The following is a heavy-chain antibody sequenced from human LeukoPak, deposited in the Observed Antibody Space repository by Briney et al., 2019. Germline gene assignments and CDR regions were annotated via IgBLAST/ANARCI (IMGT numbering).Heavy chain of an antibody. CDR3: ARGPYGSSGTPDAFDI. CDR2: ISGSGGST. V-gene: IGHV3-23*01. CDR1: GGSISSSSYY. J-gene: IGHJ3*02. D-gene: IGHD3-10*01. Sequence: TSETLSLTCTVSGGSISSSSYYWGWIRQPPGKGLEWVSAISGSGGSTYYADSVKGRFTISRDNSKNTLYLQMNSLRAEDTAVYYCARGPYGSSGTPDAFDIWGQGTMVTVSS.